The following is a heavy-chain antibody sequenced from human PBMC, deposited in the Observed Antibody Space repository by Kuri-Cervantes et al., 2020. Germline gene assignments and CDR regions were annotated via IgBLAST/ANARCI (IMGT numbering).Heavy chain of an antibody. CDR2: SNAGNGNT. J-gene: IGHJ6*02. V-gene: IGHV1-3*02. CDR3: ARGPIFGVVGVYYYYGMDV. D-gene: IGHD3-3*01. CDR1: GYTFTSYA. Sequence: ASVKVSCKASGYTFTSYAMHWVRQAPGQRLEWMGWSNAGNGNTKYSQEFQGRVTITRDTSASTAYMELSSLRSEDTAVYYCARGPIFGVVGVYYYYGMDVWGQGTTVTVSS.